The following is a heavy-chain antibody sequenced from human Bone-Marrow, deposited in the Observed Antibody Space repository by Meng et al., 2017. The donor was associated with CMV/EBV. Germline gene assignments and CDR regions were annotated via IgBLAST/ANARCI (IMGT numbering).Heavy chain of an antibody. Sequence: GGSLRLSCAASGFTFSSYAMHWVRQAPGKGLEWVAVISYDGSNKYYADSVKGRFTISRDNSKNTLYMQMNSLKTEDTAVYYCTTDVGGGVVVPAANLLSYGMDVWGQGTTVTVPS. J-gene: IGHJ6*02. D-gene: IGHD2-2*01. CDR3: TTDVGGGVVVPAANLLSYGMDV. CDR2: ISYDGSNK. CDR1: GFTFSSYA. V-gene: IGHV3-30-3*01.